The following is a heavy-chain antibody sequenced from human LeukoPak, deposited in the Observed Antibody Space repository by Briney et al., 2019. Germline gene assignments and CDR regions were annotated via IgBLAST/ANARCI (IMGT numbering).Heavy chain of an antibody. V-gene: IGHV3-49*04. J-gene: IGHJ6*02. Sequence: PGRSLRLSCTASGFTFGDYARSWVRQAPGMGLEWVGFIRSKAYGGTTEYAASVKGRFTISRDDSKSIAYLQVNSLKTEDTAVYYCTRDLAVTGYYSGMDVWGQGTTVTVSS. CDR3: TRDLAVTGYYSGMDV. CDR2: IRSKAYGGTT. D-gene: IGHD6-19*01. CDR1: GFTFGDYA.